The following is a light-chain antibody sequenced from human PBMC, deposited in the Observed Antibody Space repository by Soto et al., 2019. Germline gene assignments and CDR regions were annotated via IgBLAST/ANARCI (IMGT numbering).Light chain of an antibody. CDR3: QQYGSSQFT. CDR2: DTS. J-gene: IGKJ3*01. Sequence: EIVLMQSPCTLSLSPGEGATLSCRASQSVNSNYLAWYQQKPGQAPTVLIFDTSRRATGVLDRFSGSGSGTDFTLTISRLEPDDFAVYYLQQYGSSQFTFGPGTKVNIK. V-gene: IGKV3-20*01. CDR1: QSVNSNY.